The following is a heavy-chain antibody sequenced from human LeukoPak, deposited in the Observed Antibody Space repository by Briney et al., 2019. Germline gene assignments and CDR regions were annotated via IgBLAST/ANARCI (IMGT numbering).Heavy chain of an antibody. D-gene: IGHD6-19*01. CDR2: NPNSGGT. J-gene: IGHJ3*01. CDR3: AQSIAVPRIPTFDV. Sequence: NPNSGGTNYAQKFQGRVTLTRDTSAGTAYMDLSSLRSDDTAVYYCAQSIAVPRIPTFDVWGQGTVVAVSS. V-gene: IGHV1-2*02.